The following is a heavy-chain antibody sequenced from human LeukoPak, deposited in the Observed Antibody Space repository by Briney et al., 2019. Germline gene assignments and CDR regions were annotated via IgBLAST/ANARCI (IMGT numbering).Heavy chain of an antibody. CDR3: GGAWYTAYYYMDV. V-gene: IGHV3-30*02. Sequence: GGSLRLSCAASGFTFSNYGFHWVRQAPGKGLEWVAFIRYDGSTRSYGDSVKGRFTISRDNSKNTVYLQMNSLRADDTALYYCGGAWYTAYYYMDVWGKGTTDTISS. J-gene: IGHJ6*03. CDR2: IRYDGSTR. CDR1: GFTFSNYG. D-gene: IGHD6-13*01.